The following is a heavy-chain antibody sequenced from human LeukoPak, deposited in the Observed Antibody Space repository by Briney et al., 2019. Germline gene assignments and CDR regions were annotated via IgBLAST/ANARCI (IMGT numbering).Heavy chain of an antibody. CDR2: VYYSGTT. V-gene: IGHV4-39*07. Sequence: SETLSLTCTVSGGSINTPNYYWGWIRQTPGKALEWIGSVYYSGTTSYNPSLKSRVTISVDTSKNQFSLKLSSVTAADTAVYYCARVRSWFDPWGQGTLFTVSS. CDR1: GGSINTPNYY. J-gene: IGHJ5*02. D-gene: IGHD4-17*01. CDR3: ARVRSWFDP.